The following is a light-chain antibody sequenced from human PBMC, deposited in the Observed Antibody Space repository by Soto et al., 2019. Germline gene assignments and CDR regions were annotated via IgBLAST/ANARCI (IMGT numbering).Light chain of an antibody. J-gene: IGKJ2*01. V-gene: IGKV3-20*01. CDR1: QSISSSY. Sequence: EIVLTQSPGTLSLSPGERATLSCRASQSISSSYLAWYQQKPGRAPRLLIYGASNRATGIPDRFSGSGSGTDFTLAINRLEPEDFAVYYCQQYGSSSYTFGQGTKLDIK. CDR3: QQYGSSSYT. CDR2: GAS.